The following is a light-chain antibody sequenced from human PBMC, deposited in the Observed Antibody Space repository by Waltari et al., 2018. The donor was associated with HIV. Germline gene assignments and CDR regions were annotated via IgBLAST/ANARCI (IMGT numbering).Light chain of an antibody. V-gene: IGKV2-28*01. J-gene: IGKJ1*01. CDR2: LGS. CDR3: MQTLQSPT. CDR1: QTVLHTNGYNY. Sequence: DVLMTQFTLLLRVTPGEPPSIPFRYSQTVLHTNGYNYLNWYLQKPGQSPQLLIYLGSNRASGVPDRFSGSGSDTDFTLKISRVEAEDVGVYYCMQTLQSPTFGQGTKVEIK.